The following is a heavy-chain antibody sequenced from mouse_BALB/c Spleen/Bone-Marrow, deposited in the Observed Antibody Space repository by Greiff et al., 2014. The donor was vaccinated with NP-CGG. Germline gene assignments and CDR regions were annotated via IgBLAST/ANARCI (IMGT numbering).Heavy chain of an antibody. CDR1: GFTFSHFG. J-gene: IGHJ1*01. CDR3: ASPHYYNSSPWWYFDV. CDR2: TSRGGSYT. V-gene: IGHV5-6*01. Sequence: VQLQQSGGDLVKPGGSLKLSCAASGFTFSHFGMSWVRQTPDKRLEWVATTSRGGSYTYYPDSLKGRFTISRDNAENTLYLQMSSLKSEDTAMYYCASPHYYNSSPWWYFDVWGAGTTVTVSS. D-gene: IGHD1-1*01.